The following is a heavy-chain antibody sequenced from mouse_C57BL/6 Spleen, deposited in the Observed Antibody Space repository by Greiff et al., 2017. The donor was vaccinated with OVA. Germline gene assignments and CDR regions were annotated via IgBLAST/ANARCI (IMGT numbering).Heavy chain of an antibody. Sequence: QVQLKQSGAELVRPGASVTLSCKASGYTFTDYEMHWVKQTPVHGLEWIGAIDPETGGTAYNQKFKGKAILTADKSSSTAYMELRSLTSEDSAVYYCKNYYGSSYDYWGQGTTLTVSS. CDR3: KNYYGSSYDY. CDR2: IDPETGGT. D-gene: IGHD1-1*01. CDR1: GYTFTDYE. J-gene: IGHJ2*01. V-gene: IGHV1-15*01.